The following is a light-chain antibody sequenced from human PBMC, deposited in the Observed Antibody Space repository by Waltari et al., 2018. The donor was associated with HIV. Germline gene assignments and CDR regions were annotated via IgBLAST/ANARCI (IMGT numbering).Light chain of an antibody. V-gene: IGLV2-8*01. CDR2: EVS. CDR3: SSYTSSSTLEV. CDR1: SGDVGGSKY. J-gene: IGLJ2*01. Sequence: QSALTQPPSASGSPGQSVTISCTGTSGDVGGSKYVSWYQQFPGKAPKVLISEVSKRPSGVPARFSGSKSGNTASLTVSGLQAEDEADYYCSSYTSSSTLEVFGGGTKLTVL.